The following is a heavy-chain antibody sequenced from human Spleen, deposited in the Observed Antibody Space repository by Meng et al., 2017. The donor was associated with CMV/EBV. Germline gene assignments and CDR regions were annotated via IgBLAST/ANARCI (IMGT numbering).Heavy chain of an antibody. Sequence: ASVKVSCKASGYTFTSYYMHWVRQAPGQGLEWMGIINPSGGSTSYAQKFQGRVTMTRNTSISTAYMEVSSLRSEDTAVYYCAREYYDFWSGYYTGYYYGMDVWGQGTTVTVSS. CDR2: INPSGGST. V-gene: IGHV1-46*01. J-gene: IGHJ6*02. D-gene: IGHD3-3*01. CDR1: GYTFTSYY. CDR3: AREYYDFWSGYYTGYYYGMDV.